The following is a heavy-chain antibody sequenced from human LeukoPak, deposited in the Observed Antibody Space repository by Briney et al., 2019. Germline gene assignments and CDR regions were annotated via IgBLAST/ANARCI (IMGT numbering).Heavy chain of an antibody. J-gene: IGHJ3*01. CDR1: GFTVSTNY. D-gene: IGHD3-9*01. V-gene: IGHV3-53*01. Sequence: GGSLRLSCAASGFTVSTNYMSWVRQVTGKALECVTVIYRGGPTYYADSVKGRFTISRDISKNTLYLQMNSLRADDTAVYYCARAEYYDILTGYYLGGAFDLWGQGTMVTVSS. CDR3: ARAEYYDILTGYYLGGAFDL. CDR2: IYRGGPT.